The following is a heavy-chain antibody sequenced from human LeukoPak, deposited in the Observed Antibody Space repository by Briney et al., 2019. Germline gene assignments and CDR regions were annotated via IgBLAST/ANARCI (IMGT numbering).Heavy chain of an antibody. CDR1: GFTFSNYE. CDR2: ISGSGSTI. J-gene: IGHJ4*02. CDR3: ARGLTYFDILTGFHDRLDYFDY. D-gene: IGHD3-9*01. V-gene: IGHV3-48*03. Sequence: PGGSLRLSCAASGFTFSNYEMNWVRQAPGKGLDWVSYISGSGSTIYYADSVRGRFTISRDNAKKSLYLQMNSLGAEDTAVYYCARGLTYFDILTGFHDRLDYFDYWGQGTLVTVSS.